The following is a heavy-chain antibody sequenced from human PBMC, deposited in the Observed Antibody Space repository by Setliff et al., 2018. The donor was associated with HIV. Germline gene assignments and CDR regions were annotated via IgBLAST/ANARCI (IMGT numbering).Heavy chain of an antibody. CDR3: ARHYYGSGSYYNPPPYYYYYMDV. Sequence: SETLSLTCTVSGGSISSSSYYRGWIRQPPGKGLEWIGNIYYTGNTYYNPSLKSRVTISVDTSKNQFSLKLSSVTAADTAVYYCARHYYGSGSYYNPPPYYYYYMDVWGIGTTVTVSS. CDR2: IYYTGNT. J-gene: IGHJ6*03. D-gene: IGHD3-10*01. CDR1: GGSISSSSYY. V-gene: IGHV4-39*01.